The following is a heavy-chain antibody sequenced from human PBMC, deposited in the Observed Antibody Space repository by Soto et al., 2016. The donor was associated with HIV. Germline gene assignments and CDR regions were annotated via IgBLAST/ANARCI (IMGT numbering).Heavy chain of an antibody. V-gene: IGHV3-73*01. J-gene: IGHJ5*02. CDR1: GFTFSGSA. D-gene: IGHD1-26*01. CDR3: TRHIDSEDWFDP. Sequence: EVQLVESGGGLVQPGGSLKLSCATSGFTFSGSAMHWVRQASGKGLEWVGRIRSKTNNYATAYAASVKGRFTIFRDDSKNTAYLQMNSLKIEDTAVYYCTRHIDSEDWFDPWGQGTLVTVSS. CDR2: IRSKTNNYAT.